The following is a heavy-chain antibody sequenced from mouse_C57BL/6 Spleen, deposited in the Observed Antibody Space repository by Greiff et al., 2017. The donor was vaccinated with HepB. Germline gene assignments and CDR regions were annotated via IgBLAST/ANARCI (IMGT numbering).Heavy chain of an antibody. CDR1: GYTFTSYW. CDR2: IYPGSGST. CDR3: ARSDTTVRYFDV. Sequence: QVQLQQPGAELVKPGASVKMSCKASGYTFTSYWITWVKQRPGQGLEWIGDIYPGSGSTNYNEKFKSKATLTVDTSSSTAYMQLSSLTSEDSAVYYCARSDTTVRYFDVWGTGTTVTVSS. J-gene: IGHJ1*03. V-gene: IGHV1-55*01. D-gene: IGHD1-1*01.